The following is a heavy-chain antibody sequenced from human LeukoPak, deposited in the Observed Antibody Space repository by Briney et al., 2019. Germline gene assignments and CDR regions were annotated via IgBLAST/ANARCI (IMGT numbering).Heavy chain of an antibody. V-gene: IGHV4-34*01. Sequence: PSETLSLTCAVYGGSFSGYYWSWIRQPPGKGLEWIGEINHSGSTDYNPSRKSRVTISVDTSKNQFSLKLSSVTAADTAVYYCAMNNWGLDYWGQGTLVTVSS. J-gene: IGHJ4*02. CDR2: INHSGST. CDR1: GGSFSGYY. CDR3: AMNNWGLDY. D-gene: IGHD7-27*01.